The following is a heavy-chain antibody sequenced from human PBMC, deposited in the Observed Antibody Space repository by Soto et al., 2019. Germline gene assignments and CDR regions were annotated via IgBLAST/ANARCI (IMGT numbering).Heavy chain of an antibody. J-gene: IGHJ6*02. V-gene: IGHV3-49*04. CDR1: GFTFGDYA. Sequence: GGSLRLSCTGSGFTFGDYAMSWVRQAPGKGLEWVGFIKSKTYGGTTEYAASVKGRFTISRDDSKSIAYLQMNSPKTEDTAVYYCTRDLSLYYYYGMDVWGQGTTVTVSS. CDR3: TRDLSLYYYYGMDV. CDR2: IKSKTYGGTT.